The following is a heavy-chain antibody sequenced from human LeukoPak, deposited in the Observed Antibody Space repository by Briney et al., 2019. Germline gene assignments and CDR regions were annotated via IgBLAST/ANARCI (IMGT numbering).Heavy chain of an antibody. J-gene: IGHJ4*02. V-gene: IGHV3-74*01. D-gene: IGHD1-26*01. Sequence: GGSLRLSCVVSGFTFSSYWMHWVRQAPGKGLVWVSRMNTDGSITTYADSVKGRFTISRGNAKNTLYLQMNSLRAEDTAVYYCARGVGTTNPPEDYWGQGTLVTASS. CDR3: ARGVGTTNPPEDY. CDR2: MNTDGSIT. CDR1: GFTFSSYW.